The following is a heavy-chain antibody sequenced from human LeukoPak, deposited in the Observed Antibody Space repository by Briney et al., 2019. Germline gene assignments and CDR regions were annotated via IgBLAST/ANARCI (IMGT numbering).Heavy chain of an antibody. CDR3: AGVPTAPGTAAAGPGYFDY. CDR1: GGSFSGYY. J-gene: IGHJ4*02. CDR2: INHSGST. Sequence: SETLSLTCAVYGGSFSGYYWSWIRQPPGKGLEWIGEINHSGSTNYNPSLKSRVTISVDTSKNQFSLKLSSVTAADTAVYYCAGVPTAPGTAAAGPGYFDYWGQGTLVTVSS. V-gene: IGHV4-34*01. D-gene: IGHD6-13*01.